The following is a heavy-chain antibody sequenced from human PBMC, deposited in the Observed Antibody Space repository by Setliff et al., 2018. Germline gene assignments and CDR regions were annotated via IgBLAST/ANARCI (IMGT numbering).Heavy chain of an antibody. CDR3: AKDRGTGWYMVFN. CDR1: GFIFSNFA. Sequence: PGGSLRLSCAASGFIFSNFAMSWVRQAPGKGLEWVSVISGSGENTNYTDSVKGRFTISRDISKNTLYLQMNSLRPEDTAVYYCAKDRGTGWYMVFNWGQGTLVTVSS. J-gene: IGHJ4*02. CDR2: ISGSGENT. D-gene: IGHD6-19*01. V-gene: IGHV3-23*01.